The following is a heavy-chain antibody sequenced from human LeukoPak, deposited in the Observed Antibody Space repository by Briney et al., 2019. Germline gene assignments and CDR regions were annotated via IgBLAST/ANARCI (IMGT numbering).Heavy chain of an antibody. V-gene: IGHV4-39*07. D-gene: IGHD6-19*01. Sequence: SETLSLTCTVSGGSISSSSYYGGWGRQPPGKGLGWLGSIYYSGSTYYNPSLKSRVTISVDTSRNQFSLKLSSVTAADTAVYYCARDQIAVAGSYFDYWGQGTLVTVSS. CDR3: ARDQIAVAGSYFDY. J-gene: IGHJ4*02. CDR2: IYYSGST. CDR1: GGSISSSSYY.